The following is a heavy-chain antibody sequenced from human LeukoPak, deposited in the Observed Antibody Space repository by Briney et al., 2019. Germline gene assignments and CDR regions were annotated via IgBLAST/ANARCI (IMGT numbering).Heavy chain of an antibody. CDR2: IYPGDSDT. J-gene: IGHJ6*04. V-gene: IGHV5-51*01. Sequence: GESLKISCKGSGHSFTSYWIGWVRQMPGKGLEWMGIIYPGDSDTRYSPSFQGQVTISADKSISTAYLQWSSLKASDTAMYYCARRPDYYDSSGYSDYWGKGTTVTVSS. D-gene: IGHD3-22*01. CDR3: ARRPDYYDSSGYSDY. CDR1: GHSFTSYW.